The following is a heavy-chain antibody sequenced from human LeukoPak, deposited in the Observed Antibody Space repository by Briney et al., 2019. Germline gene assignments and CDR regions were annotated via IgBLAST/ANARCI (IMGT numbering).Heavy chain of an antibody. Sequence: SVKVSCKASGGTFSSYAISWVRQAPGQGLEWMGGIIPIFGTANYAQKFQGRVTITADESTSAAYMELSSLRSEDTAVYYCARAAAGSLGIDYWGQGTLVTVSS. CDR3: ARAAAGSLGIDY. CDR2: IIPIFGTA. D-gene: IGHD6-13*01. V-gene: IGHV1-69*13. J-gene: IGHJ4*02. CDR1: GGTFSSYA.